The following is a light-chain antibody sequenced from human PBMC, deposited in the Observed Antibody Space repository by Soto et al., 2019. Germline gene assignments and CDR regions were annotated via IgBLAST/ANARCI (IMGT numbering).Light chain of an antibody. CDR2: DVS. CDR1: NSDIGGYNY. Sequence: QSVLTQPRSVSGSPGQSVTICCTGTNSDIGGYNYVSWYQQHPGKAPKVMIYDVSRRPSGVPDRFSGSKSGNTASLTISGLQAEDEADYYCCSYAGTYNFWVFGGGTKLTVL. J-gene: IGLJ3*02. CDR3: CSYAGTYNFWV. V-gene: IGLV2-11*01.